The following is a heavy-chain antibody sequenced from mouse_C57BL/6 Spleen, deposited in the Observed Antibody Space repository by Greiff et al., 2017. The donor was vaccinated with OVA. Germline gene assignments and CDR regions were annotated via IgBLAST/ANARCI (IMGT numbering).Heavy chain of an antibody. CDR3: ARLHRPYYFDY. CDR1: GYAFSSYW. Sequence: QVQLKESGAELVKPGASVKISCKASGYAFSSYWMNWVKQRPGKGLEWIGQIYPGDGDTNYNGKFKGKATLTADKSSSTAYMQLSSLTSEDSAVYFCARLHRPYYFDYWGQGTTLTVSS. V-gene: IGHV1-80*01. J-gene: IGHJ2*01. CDR2: IYPGDGDT.